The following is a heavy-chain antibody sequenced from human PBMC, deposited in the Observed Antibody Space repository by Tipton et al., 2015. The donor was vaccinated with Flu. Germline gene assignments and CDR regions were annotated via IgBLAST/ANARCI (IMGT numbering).Heavy chain of an antibody. CDR3: ARDRIVNGFWTGYERYGMDV. V-gene: IGHV4-34*01. J-gene: IGHJ6*02. CDR2: INHSGTT. D-gene: IGHD3/OR15-3a*01. CDR1: GGSFSAYY. Sequence: TLSLTCAVYGGSFSAYYWSWIRQPPGKGLEWVGEINHSGTTNYNPSLTSRVTVSADTSKKQFSLKLTSVIAADTGLYYCARDRIVNGFWTGYERYGMDVWGQGTTVTVSS.